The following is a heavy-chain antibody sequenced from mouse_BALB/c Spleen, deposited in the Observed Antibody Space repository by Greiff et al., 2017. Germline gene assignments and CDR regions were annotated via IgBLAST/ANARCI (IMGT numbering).Heavy chain of an antibody. J-gene: IGHJ3*01. CDR2: IWAGGST. D-gene: IGHD1-1*01. CDR1: GFSLTSYG. Sequence: VQLQQSGPGLVAPSQSLSITCTVSGFSLTSYGVHWVRQPPGKGLEWLGVIWAGGSTNYNSALMSRLSISKDNSKSQVFLKMNSLQTDDTAMYYCASSYYYGSSYDFAYWGQGTLVTVSA. V-gene: IGHV2-9*02. CDR3: ASSYYYGSSYDFAY.